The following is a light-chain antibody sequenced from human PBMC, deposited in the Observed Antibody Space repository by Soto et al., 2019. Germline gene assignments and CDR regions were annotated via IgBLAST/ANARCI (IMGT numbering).Light chain of an antibody. CDR1: QSVSSY. Sequence: ATLSLSPGERATLSCRASQSVSSYLAWYQQKPGQAPRLLIYDASNRATGIPARFSGSGSGTDFTLTISSLEPEDFAGYYCQQRSNWPPITLGQGTRLAIK. CDR2: DAS. CDR3: QQRSNWPPIT. V-gene: IGKV3-11*01. J-gene: IGKJ5*01.